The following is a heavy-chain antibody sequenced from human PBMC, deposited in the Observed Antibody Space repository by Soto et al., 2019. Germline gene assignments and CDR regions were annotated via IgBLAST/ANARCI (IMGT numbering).Heavy chain of an antibody. V-gene: IGHV1-18*01. CDR1: GYTFTSYG. CDR2: ISAYNGNT. CDR3: ARDQVRAIVVVPAAAPGWFDP. J-gene: IGHJ5*02. Sequence: GASVKVSCKASGYTFTSYGISWVRQAPGQGLEWMGWISAYNGNTNYAQKRQGRVTMTTDTSTSTAYMELRSLRSDDTAVYYCARDQVRAIVVVPAAAPGWFDPWGQGTLVTVSS. D-gene: IGHD2-2*01.